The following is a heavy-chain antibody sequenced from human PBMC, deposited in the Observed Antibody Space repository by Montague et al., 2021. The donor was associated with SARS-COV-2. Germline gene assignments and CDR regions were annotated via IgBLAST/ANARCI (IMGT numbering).Heavy chain of an antibody. CDR1: GGSLNKHY. Sequence: SETLSLTCTVSGGSLNKHYWSWIRKSPGKGLEWLGHIFSKGNTNXNLFLWGRVSMSLDTPQNQFSLRLTSLTAADTAVYYCARSNSSSCARDNWGQGNLVTVSS. J-gene: IGHJ4*02. CDR2: IFSKGNT. D-gene: IGHD2-2*01. CDR3: ARSNSSSCARDN. V-gene: IGHV4-59*11.